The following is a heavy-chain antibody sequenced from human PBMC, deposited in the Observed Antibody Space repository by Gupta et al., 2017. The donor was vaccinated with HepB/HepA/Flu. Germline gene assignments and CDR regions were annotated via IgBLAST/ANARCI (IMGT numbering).Heavy chain of an antibody. CDR2: IYTSGTT. Sequence: QVQVQESGPGLVTPSETLSLTCTVSGGSISIFYWSWIRQPAEKGLEWIGRIYTSGTTNYNPSLKSRVTMSVDTSKNLVSLKLRSVTAADTAVYFCATFGKYYYDGSGFNEGSYWGQGTLVTVSS. CDR3: ATFGKYYYDGSGFNEGSY. D-gene: IGHD3-22*01. J-gene: IGHJ4*02. CDR1: GGSISIFY. V-gene: IGHV4-4*07.